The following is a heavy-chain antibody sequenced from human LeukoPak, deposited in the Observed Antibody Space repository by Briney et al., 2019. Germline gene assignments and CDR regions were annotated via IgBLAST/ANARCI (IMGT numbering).Heavy chain of an antibody. CDR1: GGSISSGGYY. V-gene: IGHV4-31*03. D-gene: IGHD5-12*01. CDR3: ARVANSNPFDY. J-gene: IGHJ4*02. CDR2: IYYSGST. Sequence: SETLSLTCTVSGGSISSGGYYWSWIRQHPGKGLEWIGYIYYSGSTYYNPSLKSRVTISVDTSKNQFSLKLSSVTAADTAVYYCARVANSNPFDYWGQGTLVTVSS.